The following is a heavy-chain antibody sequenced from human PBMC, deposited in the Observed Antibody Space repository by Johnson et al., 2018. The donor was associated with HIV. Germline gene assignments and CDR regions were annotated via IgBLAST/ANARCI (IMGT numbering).Heavy chain of an antibody. CDR2: ISYDGCIK. J-gene: IGHJ3*02. D-gene: IGHD2-8*01. CDR3: ARNSGNGLVLRGDAFDM. Sequence: QMQLVESGGGVVQPGRSLRLSCAASGFTFSSYAMHWVRQAPGKGLQWVALISYDGCIKYFADSVKGRFTISRDNSKNTLHLQMNSLRPEDTAVYYCARNSGNGLVLRGDAFDMWGQGTMVTVSS. V-gene: IGHV3-30-3*01. CDR1: GFTFSSYA.